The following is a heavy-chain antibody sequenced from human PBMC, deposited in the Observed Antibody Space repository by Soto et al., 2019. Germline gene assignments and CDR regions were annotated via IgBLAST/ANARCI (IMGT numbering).Heavy chain of an antibody. Sequence: QVQLVQSGAEVKKPGSSVKVSCKASGGTFSSYTISWVRQAPGQGLEWMGRIIPILGIANYAQKFQGRVTITADNSTSTAYMELSSLRSEDTAVYYCARDEDGYNYVAHAFDICGQGTIVTVAS. CDR1: GGTFSSYT. J-gene: IGHJ3*02. D-gene: IGHD1-1*01. CDR2: IIPILGIA. CDR3: ARDEDGYNYVAHAFDI. V-gene: IGHV1-69*08.